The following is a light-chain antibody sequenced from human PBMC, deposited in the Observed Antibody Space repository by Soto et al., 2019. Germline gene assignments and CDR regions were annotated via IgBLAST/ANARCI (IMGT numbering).Light chain of an antibody. CDR1: SSDVGRYNY. CDR2: EVT. V-gene: IGLV2-8*01. J-gene: IGLJ2*01. Sequence: QSALTQPPSASGSIGQSVTISCTGTSSDVGRYNYVSWYQQHPGKAPRVIIFEVTKRPSGVPDRFSGSKSANTASLTVSGLRIEDDADYYCTSYTGSDRLLIGGGTKLTVL. CDR3: TSYTGSDRLL.